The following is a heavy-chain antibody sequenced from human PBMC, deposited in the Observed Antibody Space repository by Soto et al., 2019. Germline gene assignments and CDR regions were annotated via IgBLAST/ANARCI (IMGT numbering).Heavy chain of an antibody. V-gene: IGHV3-21*01. CDR2: ISSSSTYI. Sequence: EVQLVESGGGLVKPGGSLRLSCAASGFTSSSYSMDWVRQAPGKGLEWVSSISSSSTYIHYADSVKGRFTISRDNAKTPLNQQLNGRSAEYTAVYYCARQTSGSNYYGMDVWGQGTTVTVS. CDR3: ARQTSGSNYYGMDV. J-gene: IGHJ6*02. CDR1: GFTSSSYS.